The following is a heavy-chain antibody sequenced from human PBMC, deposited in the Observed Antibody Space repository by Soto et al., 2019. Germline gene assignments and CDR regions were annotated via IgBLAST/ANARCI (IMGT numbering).Heavy chain of an antibody. Sequence: SETLSLTCVVYGGSFSGYYWSWIRQPPGKGLEWIGYIYYSGSTNYNPSLKSRVTISVDTSKNQFSLKLSSVTAADTAVYYCARRDDYGDYFDYWGQGTLVTVSS. CDR2: IYYSGST. J-gene: IGHJ4*02. D-gene: IGHD4-17*01. CDR3: ARRDDYGDYFDY. CDR1: GGSFSGYY. V-gene: IGHV4-59*01.